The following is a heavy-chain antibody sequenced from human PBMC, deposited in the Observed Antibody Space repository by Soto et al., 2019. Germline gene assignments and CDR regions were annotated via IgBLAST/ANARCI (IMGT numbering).Heavy chain of an antibody. Sequence: PSETLSLTCTVSGGSISSGGYYWSWIRQHPGKGLEWIGYIYYSGSTYYNPSLKSRVTISVDTSKNQFSLKLSSVTAADTAVYYCARDSVDTAMVLDYWGQGTLVTVSS. CDR1: GGSISSGGYY. CDR2: IYYSGST. CDR3: ARDSVDTAMVLDY. V-gene: IGHV4-31*03. J-gene: IGHJ4*02. D-gene: IGHD5-18*01.